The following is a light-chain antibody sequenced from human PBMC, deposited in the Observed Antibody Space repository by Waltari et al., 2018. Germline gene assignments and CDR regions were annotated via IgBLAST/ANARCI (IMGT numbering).Light chain of an antibody. CDR3: QQRSNRFT. Sequence: EIVLTQSPATLSLSPGDRATLPCRASQSVSSYLAWYQQKPGQAPRLLIYDASNRATGIPARFSGSGSGTDFTLTISSLEPEDFAVYYCQQRSNRFTFGPGTKVDIK. V-gene: IGKV3-11*01. CDR1: QSVSSY. CDR2: DAS. J-gene: IGKJ3*01.